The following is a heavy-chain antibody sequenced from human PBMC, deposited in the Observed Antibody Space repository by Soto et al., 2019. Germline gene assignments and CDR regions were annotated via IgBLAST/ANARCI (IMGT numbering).Heavy chain of an antibody. Sequence: SETLSLTCSVSGGSISKFYWSWIRKTAGKGLEWMGRVYATGTTDYNPSLRSRVAMSVDISKKTFSLRLTSVTAADTGVYYCVRDGSKTLRDWIDPWGQGKLVTVSS. D-gene: IGHD4-17*01. CDR1: GGSISKFY. V-gene: IGHV4-4*07. CDR3: VRDGSKTLRDWIDP. CDR2: VYATGTT. J-gene: IGHJ5*02.